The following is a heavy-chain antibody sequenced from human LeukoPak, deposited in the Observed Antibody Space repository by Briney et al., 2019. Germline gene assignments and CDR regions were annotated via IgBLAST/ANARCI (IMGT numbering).Heavy chain of an antibody. CDR2: IYTSGST. Sequence: SETLSLTCTVSGGSISSYYWSWIRQPPGKGLEWMGYIYTSGSTNYNPSLKSRVTISVDTSKNQFSLKLSSVTAADTAVYYCARNLRMDYYYYMDDWGKGTTVTVSS. J-gene: IGHJ6*03. D-gene: IGHD4-17*01. CDR1: GGSISSYY. V-gene: IGHV4-4*09. CDR3: ARNLRMDYYYYMDD.